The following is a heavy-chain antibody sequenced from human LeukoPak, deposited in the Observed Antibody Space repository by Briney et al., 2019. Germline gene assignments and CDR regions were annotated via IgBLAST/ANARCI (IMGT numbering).Heavy chain of an antibody. Sequence: GESLKISCKGSGCTFTTYWIGWVRQMPGKGLEWMGIIYPVDSDTRYSPSFQGQVTISADKSINTAYLQWSSLQASDTAMYYCARQEDLVRFGDLLRAFDYWGQGTLVTVSS. CDR1: GCTFTTYW. J-gene: IGHJ4*02. D-gene: IGHD3-10*01. CDR3: ARQEDLVRFGDLLRAFDY. V-gene: IGHV5-51*01. CDR2: IYPVDSDT.